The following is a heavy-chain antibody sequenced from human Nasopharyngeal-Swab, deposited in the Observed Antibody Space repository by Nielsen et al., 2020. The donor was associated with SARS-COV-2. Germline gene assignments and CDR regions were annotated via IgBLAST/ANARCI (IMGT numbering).Heavy chain of an antibody. CDR1: GFTFSSYG. Sequence: GESLKISCAGSGFTFSSYGMNWVRQAPGKGLEWVAVMSNGGNYKFYADSVKGRFTISRDNSKNTLYLQMNSLRAEDTAVYYCARDNGYCSGDACYLGGWLDPWGQGTLVTVSS. V-gene: IGHV3-30*03. J-gene: IGHJ5*02. D-gene: IGHD2-15*01. CDR3: ARDNGYCSGDACYLGGWLDP. CDR2: MSNGGNYK.